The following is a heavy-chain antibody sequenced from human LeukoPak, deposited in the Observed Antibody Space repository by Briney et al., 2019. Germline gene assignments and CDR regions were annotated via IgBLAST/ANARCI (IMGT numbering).Heavy chain of an antibody. CDR2: IYSGGST. CDR3: ARKGGECSSTSCPDAFDI. CDR1: GFTFSSNY. V-gene: IGHV3-53*01. D-gene: IGHD2-2*01. J-gene: IGHJ3*02. Sequence: GGSLRLSCAASGFTFSSNYMSWVRQAPGKGLEWVSVIYSGGSTYYSDSVKGRFAISRDNSKNTLYLQMNSLRAEDTAVYYCARKGGECSSTSCPDAFDIWGQGTMVTVSS.